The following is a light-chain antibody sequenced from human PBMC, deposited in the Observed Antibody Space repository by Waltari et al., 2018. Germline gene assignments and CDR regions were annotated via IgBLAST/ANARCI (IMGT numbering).Light chain of an antibody. CDR1: SSNIAARFD. Sequence: QPVLTPPPSVSGAPGQRLTISCTGTSSNIAARFDVHWFQQLPGTAPKLLIYDNIHRPSGVPYRFSGSKSDTSASLVITGLQAEDEAYYYCQSYDTNWGVFGGGTKLTVL. CDR2: DNI. CDR3: QSYDTNWGV. J-gene: IGLJ2*01. V-gene: IGLV1-40*01.